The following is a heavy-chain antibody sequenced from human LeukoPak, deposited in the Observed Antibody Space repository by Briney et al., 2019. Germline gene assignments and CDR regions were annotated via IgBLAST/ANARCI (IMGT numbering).Heavy chain of an antibody. CDR2: IKQDGSEK. Sequence: GGSLRLSCAASGFTFSSYWMSWVRQAPGKGLEWVANIKQDGSEKYYVDSVKGRFTISRDNAKNSLYLQMNSLRAEDTAVYYCARAAGIAVAAPGNLVWFDPWGQGTLVTVSS. J-gene: IGHJ5*02. V-gene: IGHV3-7*01. D-gene: IGHD6-19*01. CDR3: ARAAGIAVAAPGNLVWFDP. CDR1: GFTFSSYW.